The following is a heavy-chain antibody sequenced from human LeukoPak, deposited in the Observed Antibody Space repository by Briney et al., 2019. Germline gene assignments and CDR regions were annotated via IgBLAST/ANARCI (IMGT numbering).Heavy chain of an antibody. J-gene: IGHJ4*02. CDR2: INSHSSTI. V-gene: IGHV3-48*01. Sequence: GGSLRLSCAASGFTFSSYGMNWVRQAPGKGLEWLSYINSHSSTIYYADSVKGRFTISRGNAKNSLYLQMNSLRAEDTAVYYCARYRSSWSADYWGQGTLVTVSS. CDR1: GFTFSSYG. CDR3: ARYRSSWSADY. D-gene: IGHD6-13*01.